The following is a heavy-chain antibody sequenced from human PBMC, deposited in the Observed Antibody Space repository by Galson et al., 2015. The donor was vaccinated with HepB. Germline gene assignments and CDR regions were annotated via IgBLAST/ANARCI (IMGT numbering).Heavy chain of an antibody. Sequence: SLRLSCAASGFTFDDYTMHWVRQAPGKGLEWVSLISWDGGSTYYADSVKGRFTISRDNSKNSLYLQMNSLRTEDTALYYCAKDMGTSFVNGKQTLLGLDYWGQGTLVTVSS. D-gene: IGHD2-2*01. J-gene: IGHJ4*02. CDR2: ISWDGGST. CDR3: AKDMGTSFVNGKQTLLGLDY. CDR1: GFTFDDYT. V-gene: IGHV3-43*01.